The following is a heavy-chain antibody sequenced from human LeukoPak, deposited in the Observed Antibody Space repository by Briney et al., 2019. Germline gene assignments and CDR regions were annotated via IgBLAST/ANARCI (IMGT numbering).Heavy chain of an antibody. CDR2: IIPIFGTA. CDR3: ARVPYSAMASYYYYYYMDV. Sequence: SVKVSCKASGGTFSSYAISWVPQAPGQGLEWMGGIIPIFGTANYAQKFQGRVTITTDESTSTAYMELSSLRSEDTAVYYCARVPYSAMASYYYYYYMDVWGKGTTVTVSS. D-gene: IGHD5-18*01. J-gene: IGHJ6*03. V-gene: IGHV1-69*05. CDR1: GGTFSSYA.